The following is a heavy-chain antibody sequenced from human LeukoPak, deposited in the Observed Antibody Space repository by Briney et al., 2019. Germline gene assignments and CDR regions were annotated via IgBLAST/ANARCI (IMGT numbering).Heavy chain of an antibody. J-gene: IGHJ4*02. CDR3: WRHDSFIPF. Sequence: GGSLRLSCAASGFTFSAYAMTWVRQAAGKGLEWVSSINNTGRRTYYADSVKGRFTISRDDSKKTVYLEMSTLRVEDTAVYFCWRHDSFIPFWGQGTLVTVSS. D-gene: IGHD3-16*02. CDR1: GFTFSAYA. CDR2: INNTGRRT. V-gene: IGHV3-23*05.